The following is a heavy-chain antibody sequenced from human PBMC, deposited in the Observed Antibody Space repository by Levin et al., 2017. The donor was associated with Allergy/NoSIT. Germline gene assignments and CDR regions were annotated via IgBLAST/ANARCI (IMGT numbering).Heavy chain of an antibody. Sequence: PGGSLRLSCAASGFTFSSYAMHWVRQAPGKGLEWVAVISYDGSNKYYADSVKGRFTISRDNSKSTLFLQMNSLRAEDTAVYYCARSSGSGSYWPFDYWGQGTLVTVSS. CDR1: GFTFSSYA. D-gene: IGHD3-10*01. CDR3: ARSSGSGSYWPFDY. V-gene: IGHV3-30-3*01. J-gene: IGHJ4*02. CDR2: ISYDGSNK.